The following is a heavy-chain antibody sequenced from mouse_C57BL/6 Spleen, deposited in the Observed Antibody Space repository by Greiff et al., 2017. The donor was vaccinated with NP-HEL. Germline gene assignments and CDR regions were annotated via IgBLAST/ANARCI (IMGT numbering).Heavy chain of an antibody. Sequence: EVKLMKSGGGLVKPGGSLKLSCAASGFTFSDYGMHWVRQAPEKGLEWVAYISSGSSTIYYADTVKGRFTISRDNAKNTQFLQMTSLRSEDTAMYYCARREYYLDYWGQGTTLTVSS. CDR2: ISSGSSTI. V-gene: IGHV5-17*01. CDR3: ARREYYLDY. CDR1: GFTFSDYG. J-gene: IGHJ2*01.